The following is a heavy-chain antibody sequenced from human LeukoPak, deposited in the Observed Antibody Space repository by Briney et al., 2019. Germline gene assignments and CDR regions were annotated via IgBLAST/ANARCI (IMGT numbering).Heavy chain of an antibody. CDR1: GGSISSGSYY. CDR3: ASGSYGSGFYYFYYMDV. D-gene: IGHD3-10*01. Sequence: SETLSLTCTVSGGSISSGSYYWSWIRQPAGKGLEWIGRIYTSGSTNYNPSLKSRVTISVDTSKNQFSLKLSSVTAADTAVYYCASGSYGSGFYYFYYMDVWGKGTTVTVSS. CDR2: IYTSGST. J-gene: IGHJ6*03. V-gene: IGHV4-61*02.